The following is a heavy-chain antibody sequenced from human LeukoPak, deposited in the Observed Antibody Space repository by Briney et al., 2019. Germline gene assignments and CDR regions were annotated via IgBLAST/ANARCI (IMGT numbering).Heavy chain of an antibody. CDR1: GYTFTNYW. J-gene: IGHJ4*02. CDR3: AREWDDSSAPTLDY. CDR2: VYPGDSDT. V-gene: IGHV5-51*01. Sequence: GESLKISCKGSGYTFTNYWIAWGRPMPGKGLEWMGIVYPGDSDTRYSPSFQGQATLSADKSISTAYLQWSSLKASDTAMYYCAREWDDSSAPTLDYWGQGTLVTVSS. D-gene: IGHD3-22*01.